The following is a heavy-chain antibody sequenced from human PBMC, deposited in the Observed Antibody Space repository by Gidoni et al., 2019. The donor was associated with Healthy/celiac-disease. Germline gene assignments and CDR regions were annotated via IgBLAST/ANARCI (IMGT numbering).Heavy chain of an antibody. CDR2: INHSGST. D-gene: IGHD2-21*01. CDR1: GGSFSGYY. V-gene: IGHV4-34*01. CDR3: ARPPSIPVVSGYFQH. Sequence: QVQLQQWGAGLLKPSETLSLTCAVYGGSFSGYYWSWIRQPPGKGLEWIGEINHSGSTNYNPSLKSRVTISVDTSKNQFSLKLSSVTAADTAVYYCARPPSIPVVSGYFQHWGQGTLVTVSS. J-gene: IGHJ1*01.